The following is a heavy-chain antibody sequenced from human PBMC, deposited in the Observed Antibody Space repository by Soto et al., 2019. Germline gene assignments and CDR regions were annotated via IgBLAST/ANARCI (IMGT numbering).Heavy chain of an antibody. CDR3: AIRIKYGVYSRCLDP. CDR2: INPNSGNT. J-gene: IGHJ5*02. CDR1: GYIFTNYD. D-gene: IGHD4-17*01. V-gene: IGHV1-8*01. Sequence: ASVKVSCKASGYIFTNYDINWVRQATGQGLEYLGWINPNSGNTGYVQKFQGRVTMTRNTSINTAYMELNSLRSEDTAVYYCAIRIKYGVYSRCLDPWGQGTLVSVSS.